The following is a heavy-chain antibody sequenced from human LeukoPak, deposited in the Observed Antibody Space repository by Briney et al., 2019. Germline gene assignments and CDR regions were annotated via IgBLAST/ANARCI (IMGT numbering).Heavy chain of an antibody. Sequence: SETLSLTCAVYGGSFSGYYWSWIRQPPGKGLEWIGEINHSGSTNYNPSLKSRVTISVDTSKNQFSLKLSSVTAADTAVHYCARDYGDYAFPYWYFDLWGRGTLVTVSS. CDR3: ARDYGDYAFPYWYFDL. CDR1: GGSFSGYY. V-gene: IGHV4-34*01. J-gene: IGHJ2*01. CDR2: INHSGST. D-gene: IGHD4-17*01.